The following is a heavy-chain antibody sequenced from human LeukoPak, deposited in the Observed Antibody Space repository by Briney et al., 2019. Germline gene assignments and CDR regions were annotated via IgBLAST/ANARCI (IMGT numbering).Heavy chain of an antibody. CDR1: GFTFSSYG. D-gene: IGHD3-10*01. V-gene: IGHV3-23*01. CDR2: ISGSGGST. J-gene: IGHJ4*02. CDR3: AKTTPTTMVRGVITHAYYFNY. Sequence: PGGSLRLSCAASGFTFSSYGMSWVRQAPGKGLEWVSTISGSGGSTDYADSVKGRFTISRDNSKNTLYLQMNSLRAEDTAVYYCAKTTPTTMVRGVITHAYYFNYWGQGTLVTVSS.